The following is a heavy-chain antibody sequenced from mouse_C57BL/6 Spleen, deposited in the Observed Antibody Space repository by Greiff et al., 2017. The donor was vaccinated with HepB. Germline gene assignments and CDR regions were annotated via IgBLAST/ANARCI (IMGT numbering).Heavy chain of an antibody. CDR3: ARHYGSSYGYFDV. D-gene: IGHD1-1*01. V-gene: IGHV5-6*01. J-gene: IGHJ1*03. CDR2: ISSGGSYT. Sequence: EVQRVESGGDLVKPGGSLKLSCAASGFTFSSYGMSWVRQTPDKRLEWVATISSGGSYTYYPDSVKGRFTISRDNAKNTLYLQMSSLRSEGTAMYCCARHYGSSYGYFDVWGTGTTVTVSS. CDR1: GFTFSSYG.